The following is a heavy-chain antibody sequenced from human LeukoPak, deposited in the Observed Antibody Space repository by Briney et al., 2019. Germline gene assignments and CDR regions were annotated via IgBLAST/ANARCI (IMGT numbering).Heavy chain of an antibody. CDR1: GGSISSGDYY. J-gene: IGHJ6*03. CDR2: IYYSGST. V-gene: IGHV4-61*08. Sequence: SETLSLTCTVSGGSISSGDYYWSWIRQPPGKGLEWIGYIYYSGSTNYNPSLKSRVTISVDTSKNQFSLKLSSVTAADTAVYYCARGLYSNYYYYYYYYMDVWGKGTTVTVSS. CDR3: ARGLYSNYYYYYYYYMDV. D-gene: IGHD4-11*01.